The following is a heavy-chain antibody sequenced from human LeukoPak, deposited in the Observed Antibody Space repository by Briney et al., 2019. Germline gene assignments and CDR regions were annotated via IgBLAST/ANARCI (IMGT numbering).Heavy chain of an antibody. CDR1: GFTFRASA. CDR3: ARDMELST. D-gene: IGHD3-16*02. J-gene: IGHJ3*01. V-gene: IGHV3-23*01. Sequence: SGGSLRLSCSASGFTFRASAMTWVRQAPGKGLEWVSLISFSGANSYYPDSVKGRFSVSRDNSKDTLYLQLSGLRADDTAIYYCARDMELSTWGPGTMVTVSS. CDR2: ISFSGANS.